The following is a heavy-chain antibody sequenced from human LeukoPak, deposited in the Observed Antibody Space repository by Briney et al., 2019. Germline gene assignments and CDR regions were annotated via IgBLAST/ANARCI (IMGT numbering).Heavy chain of an antibody. CDR3: ARPQFDYYDSSGYDY. J-gene: IGHJ4*02. CDR1: GFTFSNYW. V-gene: IGHV3-48*03. Sequence: GGSLRLSCTASGFTFSNYWMMWVRQAPGKGLEWVSYISSSGSTIYYADSVKGRFTISRDDAKNSLYLQMNSLRAEDTAVYYCARPQFDYYDSSGYDYWGQGTLVTVSS. CDR2: ISSSGSTI. D-gene: IGHD3-22*01.